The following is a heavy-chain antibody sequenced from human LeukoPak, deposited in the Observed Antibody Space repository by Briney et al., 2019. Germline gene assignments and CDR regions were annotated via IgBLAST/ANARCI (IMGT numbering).Heavy chain of an antibody. CDR1: GGSFSGYY. D-gene: IGHD6-13*01. Sequence: SETLSLTCAVYGGSFSGYYWSWIRQPPGKGLEWIGEINHSGSTNYNPSLKSRVTISVDTSKNQFSLKLSSVTAADTAVYYCARRISSGAGTLGAFDIWGQGTMVTVSS. CDR2: INHSGST. V-gene: IGHV4-34*01. CDR3: ARRISSGAGTLGAFDI. J-gene: IGHJ3*02.